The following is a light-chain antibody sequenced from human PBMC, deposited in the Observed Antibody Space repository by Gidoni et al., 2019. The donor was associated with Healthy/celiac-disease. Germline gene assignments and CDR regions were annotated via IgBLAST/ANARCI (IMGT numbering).Light chain of an antibody. CDR2: DVS. V-gene: IGLV2-14*01. CDR1: SIDVGGYNY. J-gene: IGLJ2*01. Sequence: QSALTQPASVSGSPGKSITISCTGTSIDVGGYNYVSWYQQHPGKAPKLMIYDVSNRPSGVSNRFSGSKSGNTASLTISGLQAEDEADYYCSSYTSSSTRVFGGGTKLTVL. CDR3: SSYTSSSTRV.